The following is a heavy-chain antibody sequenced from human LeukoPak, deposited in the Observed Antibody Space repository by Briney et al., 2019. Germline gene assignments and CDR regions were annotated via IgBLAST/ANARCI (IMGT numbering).Heavy chain of an antibody. J-gene: IGHJ3*02. CDR2: INPSGSST. CDR3: AGGTTNTKGAFDM. D-gene: IGHD2-8*01. Sequence: ASVKVSCKASGYTFTNYYIHWVRQAPGQGLEWMGIINPSGSSTSYAKKFQGRVTMTRHTSTSTVYMELSSLRSEDTAVYYCAGGTTNTKGAFDMWGQGTMVTVSS. V-gene: IGHV1-46*01. CDR1: GYTFTNYY.